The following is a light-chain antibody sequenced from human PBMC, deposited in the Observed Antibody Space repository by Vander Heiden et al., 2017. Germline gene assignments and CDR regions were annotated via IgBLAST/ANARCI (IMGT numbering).Light chain of an antibody. Sequence: QSALTQPPSASGSPGPSVTVSCTGTSSDVGGYSYVSWYQQHPGKAPKLLIYEVTKRPSGVPDRFSGSKSGNTASLTVSGLQAEDEADYYCSSYGGSNNYVFGSGTKVTVL. J-gene: IGLJ1*01. V-gene: IGLV2-8*01. CDR2: EVT. CDR3: SSYGGSNNYV. CDR1: SSDVGGYSY.